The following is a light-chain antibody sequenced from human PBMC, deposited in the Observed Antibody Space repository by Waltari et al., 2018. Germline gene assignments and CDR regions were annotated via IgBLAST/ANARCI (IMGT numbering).Light chain of an antibody. CDR1: QGISTW. CDR3: QQATSFPFT. V-gene: IGKV1-12*01. Sequence: DIQMTQSPSSVSASVGNRVTITCRAIQGISTWLAWYQQKPGKAPKLLIYGASNLHSGVPSRFSGSGSGTDFTLTISSLQPEDFATYYCQQATSFPFTFGPGTKVDIK. J-gene: IGKJ3*01. CDR2: GAS.